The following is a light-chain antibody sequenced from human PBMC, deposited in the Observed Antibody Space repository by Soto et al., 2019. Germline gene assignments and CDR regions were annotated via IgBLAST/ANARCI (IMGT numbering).Light chain of an antibody. CDR1: SSDVGGYNY. CDR2: DVS. CDR3: SSYTSSSTVV. V-gene: IGLV2-14*03. Sequence: QSVLTQPASVSGSPGQSITISCTGTSSDVGGYNYVSWYQQHPGKAPKLIIYDVSDRPSGVSNRFSGSKSGNTASLTISGLQADDEADYYCSSYTSSSTVVFGGGTKLTVL. J-gene: IGLJ3*02.